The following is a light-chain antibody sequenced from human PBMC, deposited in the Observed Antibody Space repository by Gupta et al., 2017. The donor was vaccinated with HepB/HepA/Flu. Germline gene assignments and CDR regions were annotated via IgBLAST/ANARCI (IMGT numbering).Light chain of an antibody. CDR1: CSNIGAGYD. J-gene: IGLJ1*01. V-gene: IGLV1-40*01. CDR2: GTT. Sequence: QSVLPQPPSVSGAPGQRVTISCTGSCSNIGAGYDVHWYQQLPVTAPKLLISGTTNRPSGVPDRFSGSKSGTSASLAITGLQAEDEADYYCQSYDSSLSAPYVFGTGTKVTVL. CDR3: QSYDSSLSAPYV.